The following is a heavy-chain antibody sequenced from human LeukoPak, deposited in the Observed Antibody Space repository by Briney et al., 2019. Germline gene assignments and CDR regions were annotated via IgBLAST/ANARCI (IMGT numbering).Heavy chain of an antibody. V-gene: IGHV3-23*01. CDR1: AFTFSNYA. Sequence: GGSLRLSCAASAFTFSNYAMSWVRQPPGKGLEWVSTTSDGGGSTYYADSVKGRFTISRDNSRNTLYLQMNSLRAEDTAVYYCAKRPATYYVFDYWGQGTLVTVSS. CDR2: TSDGGGST. J-gene: IGHJ4*02. D-gene: IGHD1-26*01. CDR3: AKRPATYYVFDY.